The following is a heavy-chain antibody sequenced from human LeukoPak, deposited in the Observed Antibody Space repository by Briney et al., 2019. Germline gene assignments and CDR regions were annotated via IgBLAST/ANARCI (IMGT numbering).Heavy chain of an antibody. V-gene: IGHV4-39*07. Sequence: SETLSLTCTVSGGSISSSSYYWGWIRQPPGKGLEWIGSIYYSGSTYYNPSRKSRVTISVDTSKNQFSLKLSSVTAADTAVYYCARGITIFGVVILGYWGQGTLVTVSS. D-gene: IGHD3-3*01. CDR1: GGSISSSSYY. J-gene: IGHJ4*02. CDR3: ARGITIFGVVILGY. CDR2: IYYSGST.